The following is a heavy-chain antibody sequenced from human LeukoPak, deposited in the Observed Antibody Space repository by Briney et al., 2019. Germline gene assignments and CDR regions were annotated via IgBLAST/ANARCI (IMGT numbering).Heavy chain of an antibody. J-gene: IGHJ4*02. D-gene: IGHD3-10*01. CDR3: AKEGVTMVRGVIITKYYFES. V-gene: IGHV3-23*01. CDR2: ISSSGGST. CDR1: GFTFSSYA. Sequence: PGGSLRLSCAASGFTFSSYAMSWVRQAPWKGLEWVWAISSSGGSTYYADSVKGRFTISRDNSKNTLFLQMNSLRAEDTAVYYCAKEGVTMVRGVIITKYYFESWGQGTLGTVSS.